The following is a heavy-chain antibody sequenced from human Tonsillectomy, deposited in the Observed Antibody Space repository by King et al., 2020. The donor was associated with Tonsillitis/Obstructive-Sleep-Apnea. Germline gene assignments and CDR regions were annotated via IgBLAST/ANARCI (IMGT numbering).Heavy chain of an antibody. D-gene: IGHD2-2*01. J-gene: IGHJ6*03. V-gene: IGHV1-46*01. CDR2: INPSGGST. Sequence: QVQLVESGAEVKKPGASVKVSCKASGYTFTSYYMHWVRQAPGQGLEWMGIINPSGGSTSYAQKFQGRVTMTRDTSTSTVYMELSSLRSEDTAVYYCARAEQSCSSTSCPIYYYYMDVWGKGTTVTVSS. CDR1: GYTFTSYY. CDR3: ARAEQSCSSTSCPIYYYYMDV.